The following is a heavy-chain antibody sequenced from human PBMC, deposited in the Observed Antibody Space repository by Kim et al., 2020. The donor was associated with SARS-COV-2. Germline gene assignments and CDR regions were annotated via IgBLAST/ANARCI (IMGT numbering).Heavy chain of an antibody. CDR3: ARDTIHEHSSSWWRFDY. CDR1: GYTFTSYG. CDR2: ISAYNGNT. Sequence: ASVKVSCKASGYTFTSYGISWVRQAPGQGLEWMGWISAYNGNTNYAQKLQGRVTMTTDTSTSTAYMELRSLRSDDTAVYYCARDTIHEHSSSWWRFDYWGQGTLVTVSS. V-gene: IGHV1-18*04. J-gene: IGHJ4*02. D-gene: IGHD6-13*01.